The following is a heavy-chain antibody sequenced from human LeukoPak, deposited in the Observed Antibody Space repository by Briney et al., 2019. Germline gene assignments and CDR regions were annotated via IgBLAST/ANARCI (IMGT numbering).Heavy chain of an antibody. CDR3: AKGEGYCGGGTCYRYFDS. Sequence: PGGSLRLSCAASGCTFSSYPMSWVRQAPGKGLEWVSIISTNSTYTFYAHSLKGRFTISRDNSKDTLYLQMSSLRVEDTAVYFCAKGEGYCGGGTCYRYFDSWGQGTLVTVPS. J-gene: IGHJ4*02. CDR1: GCTFSSYP. V-gene: IGHV3-23*01. D-gene: IGHD2-15*01. CDR2: ISTNSTYT.